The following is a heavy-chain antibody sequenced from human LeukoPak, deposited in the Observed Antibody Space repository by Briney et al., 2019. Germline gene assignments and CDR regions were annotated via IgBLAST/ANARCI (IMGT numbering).Heavy chain of an antibody. CDR2: ISGSGGST. J-gene: IGHJ4*02. Sequence: RPGGSLRLSCAASGFTVSSNYMSWVRQAPGKGLEWVSAISGSGGSTYYADSVKGRFTISRDNSKNTLYLQMNSLRAEDTAVYYCAKERAVAGLLLDSPYFDYWGQGTLVTVSS. CDR1: GFTVSSNY. V-gene: IGHV3-23*01. D-gene: IGHD6-19*01. CDR3: AKERAVAGLLLDSPYFDY.